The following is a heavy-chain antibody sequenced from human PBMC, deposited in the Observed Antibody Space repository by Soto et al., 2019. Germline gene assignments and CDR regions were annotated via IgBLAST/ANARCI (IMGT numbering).Heavy chain of an antibody. D-gene: IGHD6-13*01. CDR2: ICNDGSYK. CDR3: ARSFGMAGRYFYYYGLDV. CDR1: GFTFSRYG. Sequence: QVQLAESGGGVAQPGSSLRLSCVASGFTFSRYGMHWVRQAPGKGLEWVSGICNDGSYKDYEESVKGRFSVSRDNSKNTLYLQLKSLRAEDTAVYYCARSFGMAGRYFYYYGLDVWGQGTTVTVSS. J-gene: IGHJ6*02. V-gene: IGHV3-33*01.